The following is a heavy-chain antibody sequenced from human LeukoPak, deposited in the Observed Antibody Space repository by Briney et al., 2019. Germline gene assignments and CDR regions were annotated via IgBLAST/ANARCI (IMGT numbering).Heavy chain of an antibody. D-gene: IGHD1-26*01. CDR2: MNPNSGNT. CDR3: ASGSGSYYTDAFDI. Sequence: ASVKVSCKASGYTFTSYDINWVRQATGRGLEWMGWMNPNSGNTGYAQEFQGRVTITRNTSISTAYMELSSLRSEDTAVYYCASGSGSYYTDAFDIWGQGTMVTVSS. CDR1: GYTFTSYD. J-gene: IGHJ3*02. V-gene: IGHV1-8*03.